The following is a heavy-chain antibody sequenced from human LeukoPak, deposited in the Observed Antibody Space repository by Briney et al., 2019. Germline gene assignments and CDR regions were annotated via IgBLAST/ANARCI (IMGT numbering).Heavy chain of an antibody. D-gene: IGHD3-16*02. CDR1: GGSISSHY. J-gene: IGHJ6*03. Sequence: SETLSLTCTVSGGSISSHYWSWIRQPPGKGLEWIGYIYYSGSTNYNPSLKSRVTISVDTSKNQFSLKLSSVTAADTAVYYCARGNDYVWGSYRYTDYYYHMDVWGKGTTVTVSS. CDR3: ARGNDYVWGSYRYTDYYYHMDV. CDR2: IYYSGST. V-gene: IGHV4-59*11.